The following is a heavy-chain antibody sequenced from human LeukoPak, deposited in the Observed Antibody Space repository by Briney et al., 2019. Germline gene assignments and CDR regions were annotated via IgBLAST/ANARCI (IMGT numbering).Heavy chain of an antibody. CDR1: GYTFTGYY. D-gene: IGHD1-26*01. CDR3: ATGKLRDAFDI. Sequence: ASVKVSCKASGYTFTGYYMHWVRQAPGQGLEWMGWINPNSGDTNYAQKFQGRVTMTRDTSITTAYMELSRLRSDDSAVYYCATGKLRDAFDIWGQGTMVTVSS. V-gene: IGHV1-2*02. CDR2: INPNSGDT. J-gene: IGHJ3*02.